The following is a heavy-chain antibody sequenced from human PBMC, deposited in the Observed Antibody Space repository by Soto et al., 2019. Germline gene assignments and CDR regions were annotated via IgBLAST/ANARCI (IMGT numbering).Heavy chain of an antibody. CDR1: GFTFNTHW. J-gene: IGHJ5*02. V-gene: IGHV3-7*01. CDR2: TKPDGSEK. D-gene: IGHD1-1*01. Sequence: PGGSLRVSCAASGFTFNTHWMSWVRQAPGKGLEWVAHTKPDGSEKYYVDSARGRFTISRDNARNSLYLQMNSLRADDTALYYCVAWGTSTSNPWGQGTLVTVSS. CDR3: VAWGTSTSNP.